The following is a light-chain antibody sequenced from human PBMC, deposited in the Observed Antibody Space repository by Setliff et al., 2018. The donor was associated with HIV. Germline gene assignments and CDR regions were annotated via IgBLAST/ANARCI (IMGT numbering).Light chain of an antibody. Sequence: EIVLTQSPGTLSLSPGERATLSCRASQSVSSSSLAWYQQKPGQAPRLLIYDASNRATGIPHRFSGSGSGTDFTLTISRLEPEDFAVYYCQQYASSPRTVGQGTKVDIK. CDR3: QQYASSPRT. CDR1: QSVSSSS. V-gene: IGKV3-20*01. CDR2: DAS. J-gene: IGKJ1*01.